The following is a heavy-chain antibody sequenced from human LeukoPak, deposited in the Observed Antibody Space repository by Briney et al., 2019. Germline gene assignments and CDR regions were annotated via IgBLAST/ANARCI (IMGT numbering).Heavy chain of an antibody. CDR1: ADSLSSHY. V-gene: IGHV4-59*11. CDR3: ARVGWNYRYYMDV. CDR2: ISYIGST. J-gene: IGHJ6*03. Sequence: SETLSLTCAVSADSLSSHYWTWIRQPPGKGLEWIGYISYIGSTNYNPSLKSRVTISIDTSKNQFSLKLSSVTAADTAVYYCARVGWNYRYYMDVWGKGTTVTVSS. D-gene: IGHD1-7*01.